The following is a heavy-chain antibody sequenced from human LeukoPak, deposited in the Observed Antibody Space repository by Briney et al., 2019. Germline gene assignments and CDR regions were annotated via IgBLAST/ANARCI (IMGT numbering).Heavy chain of an antibody. Sequence: GGSLRLSCTASGFTFGDYAMSWVRQAPGKGLEWVGFIRSKAYGGTTEYAASVKGRFTISRDDSKSIAYLQMNSLKTEDTAVYYCARVSPLWLTTVTTNAFDIWGQGTMVTVSS. J-gene: IGHJ3*02. CDR1: GFTFGDYA. D-gene: IGHD4-17*01. CDR2: IRSKAYGGTT. V-gene: IGHV3-49*04. CDR3: ARVSPLWLTTVTTNAFDI.